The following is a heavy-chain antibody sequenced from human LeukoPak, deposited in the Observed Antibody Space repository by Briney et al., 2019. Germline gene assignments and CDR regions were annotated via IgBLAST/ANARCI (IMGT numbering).Heavy chain of an antibody. J-gene: IGHJ4*02. CDR2: IYYSGST. Sequence: SETLSLTCTVSGGSISSSSYYWGWIRQPPGKGLEWIGSIYYSGSTYYNPSLKSRVTISVDTSKNQFSLKLSSVTAADTAVYYCARQGAGEVVVVPAAMLNFDYWGQGTLVIVSS. D-gene: IGHD2-2*01. V-gene: IGHV4-39*01. CDR3: ARQGAGEVVVVPAAMLNFDY. CDR1: GGSISSSSYY.